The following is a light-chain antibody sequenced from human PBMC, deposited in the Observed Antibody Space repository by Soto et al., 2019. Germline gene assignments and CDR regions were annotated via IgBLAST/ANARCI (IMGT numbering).Light chain of an antibody. CDR3: QQYNNYWT. V-gene: IGKV1-5*01. J-gene: IGKJ1*01. CDR1: QSISSW. Sequence: DIPMTQSPSTLSASVGDRVTITCRASQSISSWLAWYQQKPGKAPKLLIYDASSLESGVPSRFSGSGSATEFTLTISSLQPDDFATYYCQQYNNYWTFGQGTRVEIK. CDR2: DAS.